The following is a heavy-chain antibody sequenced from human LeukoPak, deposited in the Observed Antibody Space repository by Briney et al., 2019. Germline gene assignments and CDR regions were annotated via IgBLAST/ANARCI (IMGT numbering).Heavy chain of an antibody. CDR1: GFTFSTYA. CDR2: IGGGGPTT. D-gene: IGHD3-22*01. V-gene: IGHV3-23*01. J-gene: IGHJ4*02. CDR3: AKRGVVIRVILVGFHKEAYYFDS. Sequence: GGSLRLSCAASGFTFSTYAMNWVRQAPAKGLEWVSTIGGGGPTTDYADSVKDRFTISRDNSKNTLYLQMNSLRAEDTAVYFCAKRGVVIRVILVGFHKEAYYFDSWGQGVLVTVSS.